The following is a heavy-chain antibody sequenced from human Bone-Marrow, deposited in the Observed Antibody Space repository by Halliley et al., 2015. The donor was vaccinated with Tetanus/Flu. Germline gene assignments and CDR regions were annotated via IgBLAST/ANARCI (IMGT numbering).Heavy chain of an antibody. V-gene: IGHV3-30*18. CDR3: AKEEVQLLSGMDV. J-gene: IGHJ6*02. D-gene: IGHD2-2*01. CDR2: ISKDGSYR. Sequence: VALISKDGSYRYNADSGKGRFTIPRDNSKNTLYLQMNSLRAEDAGVYYCAKEEVQLLSGMDVWGQGTTVTISS.